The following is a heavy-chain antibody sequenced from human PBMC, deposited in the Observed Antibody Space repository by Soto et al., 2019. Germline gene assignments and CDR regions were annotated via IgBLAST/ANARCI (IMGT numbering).Heavy chain of an antibody. V-gene: IGHV3-74*01. D-gene: IGHD5-12*01. CDR3: ARALGGFDDS. J-gene: IGHJ5*01. Sequence: GGSLRLSCTASGFTFSSYWMHWVRQAPGKGLVWVSRINSDGSATTYANSVKGRFTISRDNAKNTLYLQLNSLRAEDTAIYYCARALGGFDDSWGQGTLVTVSS. CDR2: INSDGSAT. CDR1: GFTFSSYW.